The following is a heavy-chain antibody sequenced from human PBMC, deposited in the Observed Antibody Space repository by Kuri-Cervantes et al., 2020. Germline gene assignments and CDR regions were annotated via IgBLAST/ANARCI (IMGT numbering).Heavy chain of an antibody. CDR1: GYTFTTYE. J-gene: IGHJ6*02. CDR2: MNPNSANT. V-gene: IGHV1-8*01. D-gene: IGHD5-24*01. CDR3: ARLAMRWYGPAYYYYYGMDV. Sequence: ASVKVSCKTSGYTFTTYEINWVRQATGQGLEWMGWMNPNSANTGYAQKFQGRVTMTRNTSISTAYMELSSLRSEDTAVYYCARLAMRWYGPAYYYYYGMDVWGQGTTVTVSS.